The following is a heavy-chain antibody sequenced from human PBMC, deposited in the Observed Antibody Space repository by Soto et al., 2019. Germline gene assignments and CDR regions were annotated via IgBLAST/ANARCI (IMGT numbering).Heavy chain of an antibody. V-gene: IGHV4-31*03. CDR3: AREPRVATTGWCGFDY. CDR2: IYYSGST. Sequence: QVQLQESSPGLVKPSQTLSLTCTVSGGSISSGGYYWSWIRQHPGKGLEWIGYIYYSGSTYYNPSLKSRVTISVDTSKNQFSLKLSSVTAAETAVYYCAREPRVATTGWCGFDYWGQGTLVTVSS. J-gene: IGHJ4*02. D-gene: IGHD5-12*01. CDR1: GGSISSGGYY.